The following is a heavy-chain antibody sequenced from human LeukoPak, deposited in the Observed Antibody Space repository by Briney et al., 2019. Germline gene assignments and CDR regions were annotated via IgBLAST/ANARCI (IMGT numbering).Heavy chain of an antibody. V-gene: IGHV1-2*02. CDR2: INPNSGGT. CDR3: ARDSARLHPGAFDI. CDR1: GYTFTGYY. Sequence: GASVKVSCKASGYTFTGYYMHWVRQAPGQGLEWMGWINPNSGGTNYAQKFQGRVTMTRDTSISTAYMELSRLRSDDTAVYYCARDSARLHPGAFDIWGQGTMVTVSS. D-gene: IGHD6-6*01. J-gene: IGHJ3*02.